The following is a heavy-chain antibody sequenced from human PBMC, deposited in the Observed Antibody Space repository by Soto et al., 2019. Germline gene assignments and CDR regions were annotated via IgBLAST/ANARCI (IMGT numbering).Heavy chain of an antibody. Sequence: EASVKVSCKASGFTFTSSAVQWVRQARGQRLEWIGWIVVGSGNTNYAQKFQERVTITRDMSTSTAYMELSSLRSEDTAVYYCAAVDDILTGYYARMDFDYWGQGTLVTVSS. V-gene: IGHV1-58*01. D-gene: IGHD3-9*01. J-gene: IGHJ4*02. CDR1: GFTFTSSA. CDR2: IVVGSGNT. CDR3: AAVDDILTGYYARMDFDY.